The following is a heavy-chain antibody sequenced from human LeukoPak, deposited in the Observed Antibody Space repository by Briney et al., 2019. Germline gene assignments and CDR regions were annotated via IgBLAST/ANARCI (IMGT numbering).Heavy chain of an antibody. J-gene: IGHJ5*02. CDR2: INHSGST. CDR3: ARGRSLFDP. V-gene: IGHV4-34*01. CDR1: GGSFSGYY. Sequence: PSETLSLTCAVYGGSFSGYYWSWIRQPPGKGLEWIGEINHSGSTNYNPSLKSRVTISVDTSKNQFSLKLSFVTAADTAVYYCARGRSLFDPWGQGTLVTVSS.